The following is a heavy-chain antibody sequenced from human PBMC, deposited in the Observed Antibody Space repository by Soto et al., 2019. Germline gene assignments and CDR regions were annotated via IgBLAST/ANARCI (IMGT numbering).Heavy chain of an antibody. D-gene: IGHD3-3*01. CDR1: AFTFSSYW. Sequence: PGGSLRLSCAASAFTFSSYWMSWVRQAPGKGLEWVSSISSSSSYIYYADSVKGRFTISRDNAKNSLYLQMNSLRAEDTAVYYCARDFQKKYDFWSGYYTGPFDYWGQGTLVTVSS. J-gene: IGHJ4*02. V-gene: IGHV3-21*01. CDR3: ARDFQKKYDFWSGYYTGPFDY. CDR2: ISSSSSYI.